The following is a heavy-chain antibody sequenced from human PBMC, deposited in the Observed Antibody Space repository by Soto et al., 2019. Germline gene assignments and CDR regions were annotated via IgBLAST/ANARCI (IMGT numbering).Heavy chain of an antibody. CDR1: GFTFDDYG. CDR3: AREEGPANVLMVYAPQRYYYMDV. D-gene: IGHD2-8*01. CDR2: INWHGGST. Sequence: EVQLVESGGGVVRPGGSLRLSCAASGFTFDDYGMSWVRQAPGKGLEWVSGINWHGGSTGYADSVKGRFTISRDNAKNTQNMQMKSLRAEDTALYHCAREEGPANVLMVYAPQRYYYMDVWGKGTPVTVSS. J-gene: IGHJ6*03. V-gene: IGHV3-20*01.